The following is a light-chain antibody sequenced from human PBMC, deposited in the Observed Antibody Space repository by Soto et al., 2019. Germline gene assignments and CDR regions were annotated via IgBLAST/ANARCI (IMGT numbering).Light chain of an antibody. V-gene: IGLV1-51*02. Sequence: QSVLTQPPSVSAAPGQKVTISCSGGSSNIGNNYVSRYQQLPGTAPKLLICENNERPSGIPDRFSGSKSGTSATLGITGLQTGDEADYYCGTWDSSLSAWVFGGGTKVTVL. J-gene: IGLJ3*02. CDR1: SSNIGNNY. CDR3: GTWDSSLSAWV. CDR2: ENN.